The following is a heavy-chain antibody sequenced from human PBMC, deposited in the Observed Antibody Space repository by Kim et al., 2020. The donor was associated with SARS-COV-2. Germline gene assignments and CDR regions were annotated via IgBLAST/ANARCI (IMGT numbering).Heavy chain of an antibody. V-gene: IGHV3-30*18. CDR3: AKDLKTGHGSGLYYYYYG. Sequence: GGSLRLSCAASGITFSSYGMHWVRQAPGKGLEWVAVISYDGSNKNYADSVKGRFTISRDNSKNTLYLQMNSLRDEDTAVYYCAKDLKTGHGSGLYYYYYG. CDR2: ISYDGSNK. J-gene: IGHJ6*01. D-gene: IGHD6-19*01. CDR1: GITFSSYG.